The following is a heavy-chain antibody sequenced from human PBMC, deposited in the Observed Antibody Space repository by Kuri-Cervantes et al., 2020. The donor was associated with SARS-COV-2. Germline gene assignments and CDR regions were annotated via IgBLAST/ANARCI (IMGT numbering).Heavy chain of an antibody. CDR1: GGSISSSSYY. CDR2: IYYSGST. D-gene: IGHD2-2*01. Sequence: LRLSCTVPGGSISSSSYYWGWSRQPPGKGLECIGSIYYSGSTYYNPSRKSRVTISVDTSKNQFSLKLSSVTAADTAVYYCARDRYCSSTSCRSNWFDPWGQGTLVTVSS. CDR3: ARDRYCSSTSCRSNWFDP. V-gene: IGHV4-39*02. J-gene: IGHJ5*02.